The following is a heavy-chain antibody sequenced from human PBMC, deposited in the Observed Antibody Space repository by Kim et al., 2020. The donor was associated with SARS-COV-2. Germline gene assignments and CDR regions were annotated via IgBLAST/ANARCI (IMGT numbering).Heavy chain of an antibody. D-gene: IGHD5-18*01. CDR3: AKVHSYSYGYFDY. CDR1: GFTFSSYA. CDR2: IWYDGSNK. Sequence: GGSLRLSCAASGFTFSSYAMHWVRQAPGKGLEWVAVIWYDGSNKYYADSVKGRFTISRDNSKNMLYLQMNSLRAEDTAVYYCAKVHSYSYGYFDYWGQGTLVTVSS. V-gene: IGHV3-33*06. J-gene: IGHJ4*02.